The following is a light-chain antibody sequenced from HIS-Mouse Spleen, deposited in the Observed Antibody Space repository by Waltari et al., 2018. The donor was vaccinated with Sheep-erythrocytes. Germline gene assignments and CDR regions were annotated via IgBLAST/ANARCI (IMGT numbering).Light chain of an antibody. CDR2: DDS. CDR1: NIGSKS. V-gene: IGLV3-21*02. J-gene: IGLJ2*01. Sequence: SYVLTQPTSVSVAPGQTARITCGGNNIGSKSVHWYQQKPGQAPVLVVYDDSDRPSGIPGRFSGSNSGNTATLTISRVEAGDEADYYCQVWDSSSDHVVFGGGTKLTVL. CDR3: QVWDSSSDHVV.